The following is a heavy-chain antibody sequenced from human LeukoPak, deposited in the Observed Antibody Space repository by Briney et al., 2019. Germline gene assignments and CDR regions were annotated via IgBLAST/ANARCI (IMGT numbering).Heavy chain of an antibody. CDR3: AKAGGWTNYIDY. CDR1: GFTFSSYA. Sequence: GGSLRLSCAASGFTFSSYAMTWVRQAPGKGLEWVSAISAGGGSTYYADSVKGRFTISRDNSKNTPYLQLNSLRAEDTAVYYCAKAGGWTNYIDYWGQGTLVTVSS. CDR2: ISAGGGST. J-gene: IGHJ4*02. V-gene: IGHV3-23*01. D-gene: IGHD6-19*01.